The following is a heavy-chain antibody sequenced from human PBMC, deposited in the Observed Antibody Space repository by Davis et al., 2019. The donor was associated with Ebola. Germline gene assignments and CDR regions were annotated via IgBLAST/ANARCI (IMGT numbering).Heavy chain of an antibody. Sequence: ASVKVSCKAFGSTFTGYYMHWVRQAPGQGLEWMGWINPNSGGTNYAQKFQGRVSMTRDTSIRTAYMELRRLRSDDTAVYYCARKWNLWDLDYWGQGTLVTVSS. CDR2: INPNSGGT. V-gene: IGHV1-2*02. J-gene: IGHJ4*02. CDR3: ARKWNLWDLDY. CDR1: GSTFTGYY. D-gene: IGHD1-1*01.